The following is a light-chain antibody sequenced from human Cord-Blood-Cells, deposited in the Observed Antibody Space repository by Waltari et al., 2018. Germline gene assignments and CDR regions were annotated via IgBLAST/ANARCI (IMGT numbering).Light chain of an antibody. J-gene: IGLJ3*02. CDR3: SSYTSSSTWV. V-gene: IGLV2-14*01. CDR1: SSDVGGYNY. Sequence: QSALTQPASVSGSPGQPITISCTGTSSDVGGYNYVSWYQQHPDKAPTIRIYDVSKRPSGVSNRFSGSKSGNTASLTISGLQAEDEADYYCSSYTSSSTWVFGGGTKLTVL. CDR2: DVS.